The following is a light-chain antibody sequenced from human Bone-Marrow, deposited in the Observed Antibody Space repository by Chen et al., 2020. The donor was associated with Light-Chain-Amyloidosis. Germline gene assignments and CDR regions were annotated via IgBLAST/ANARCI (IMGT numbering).Light chain of an antibody. CDR2: DDS. V-gene: IGLV3-21*02. Sequence: SYVLTQPSSVSVAPGQTATIACGGNNIGSTSVHWYQQTPGPAPLLVVYDDSDRPSGIPERLSGPSSGNTATLSSSRVEAGDGADYCGQVWDGGGGRPVFGGGSRLTVL. CDR1: NIGSTS. J-gene: IGLJ3*02. CDR3: QVWDGGGGRPV.